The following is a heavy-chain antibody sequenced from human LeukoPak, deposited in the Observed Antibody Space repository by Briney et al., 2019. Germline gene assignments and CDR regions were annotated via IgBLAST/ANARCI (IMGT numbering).Heavy chain of an antibody. CDR3: ATGRPGYTSSWYVY. Sequence: ASVKVSRKASGYTFTGYYMHWVRQAPGQGLEWMGWINPNSGGTNYAQKFQGRVTMTRDTSINTAYMELTSLRFDDTAVYYCATGRPGYTSSWYVYWGQGTLVTVSS. CDR1: GYTFTGYY. CDR2: INPNSGGT. D-gene: IGHD6-13*01. J-gene: IGHJ4*02. V-gene: IGHV1-2*02.